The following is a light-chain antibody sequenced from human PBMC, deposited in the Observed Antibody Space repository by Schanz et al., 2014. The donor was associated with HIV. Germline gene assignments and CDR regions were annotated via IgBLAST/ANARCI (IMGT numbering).Light chain of an antibody. Sequence: QSALTQPASVSGSPGQSITISCTATSSDVANYNLVSWYQQPPGKVPKLLIYEGNKRPSGVSNRFSGSKSGNTASLTISGLQSEDEADYFCQSYDSSVSGLVFGGGTKLTVL. CDR1: SSDVANYNL. CDR2: EGN. J-gene: IGLJ3*02. CDR3: QSYDSSVSGLV. V-gene: IGLV2-14*02.